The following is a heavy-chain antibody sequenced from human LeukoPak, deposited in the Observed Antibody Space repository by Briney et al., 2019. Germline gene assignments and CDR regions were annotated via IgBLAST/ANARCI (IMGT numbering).Heavy chain of an antibody. Sequence: SETLSLTCIVSGGSITTYYWSWVRQPPGKGLEWIGYIFSGGYTSYNPSLKSRVTLSIDTSKNRFSLKLTSVTAADTAVYYCARRTTSSSGYRDYMDVWGKGTTVTVSS. V-gene: IGHV4-59*08. D-gene: IGHD3-22*01. J-gene: IGHJ6*03. CDR3: ARRTTSSSGYRDYMDV. CDR1: GGSITTYY. CDR2: IFSGGYT.